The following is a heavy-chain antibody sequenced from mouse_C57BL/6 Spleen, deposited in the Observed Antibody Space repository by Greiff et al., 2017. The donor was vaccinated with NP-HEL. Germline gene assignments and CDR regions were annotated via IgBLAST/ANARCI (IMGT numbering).Heavy chain of an antibody. CDR2: IWSDGST. V-gene: IGHV2-6-1*01. CDR3: ARHYYYGSSYDYAMDY. CDR1: GFSLTSYG. D-gene: IGHD1-1*01. J-gene: IGHJ4*01. Sequence: VQGVESGPGLVAPSQSLSITCTVSGFSLTSYGVHWVRQPPGKGLEWLVVIWSDGSTTYNSALKSRLSISKDNSKSQVFLKMNSLQTDDTAMYYCARHYYYGSSYDYAMDYWGQGTSVTVSS.